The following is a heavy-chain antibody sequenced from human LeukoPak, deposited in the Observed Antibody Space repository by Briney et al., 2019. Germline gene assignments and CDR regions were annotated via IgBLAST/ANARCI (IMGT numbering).Heavy chain of an antibody. CDR1: GYTFTSLD. CDR3: ARGRGAVAGNDY. CDR2: MNPNSGDA. Sequence: GASVKVSCKASGYTFTSLDINWVRQATGQGLEWMGWMNPNSGDAGSVQKFQGRVTMTKNTAISTAYMELSSLSSEDTAVYYCARGRGAVAGNDYWGQGTLVTVSS. J-gene: IGHJ4*02. D-gene: IGHD6-19*01. V-gene: IGHV1-8*01.